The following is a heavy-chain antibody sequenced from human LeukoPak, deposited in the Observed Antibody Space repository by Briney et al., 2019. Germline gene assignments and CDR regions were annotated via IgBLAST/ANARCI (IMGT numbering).Heavy chain of an antibody. Sequence: ASVKVSCKASGYTFTSYYMHWVRQAPGQGLEWMGIINPSGGSTSYAQKFQGRVTMTRDMSTSTVYMELSSLRSEDTAVYYCAKAGIAVPATPEYCGQGTQVTVSS. J-gene: IGHJ4*02. CDR1: GYTFTSYY. D-gene: IGHD6-19*01. CDR2: INPSGGST. V-gene: IGHV1-46*01. CDR3: AKAGIAVPATPEY.